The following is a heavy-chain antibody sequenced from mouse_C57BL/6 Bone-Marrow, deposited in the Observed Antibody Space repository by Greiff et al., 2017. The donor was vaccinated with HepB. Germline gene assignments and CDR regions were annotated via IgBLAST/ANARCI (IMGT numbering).Heavy chain of an antibody. CDR2: IWRGGST. V-gene: IGHV2-5*01. CDR1: GFSLTSYG. Sequence: VKLMESGPGLVQPSQSLSITCTVSGFSLTSYGVHWVRQSPGKGLEWLGVIWRGGSTDYNAAFMSRLSITKDNSKSQVFFKMNSLQADDTAIYYCAKERDEGFPFAYWGQGTLVTVSA. J-gene: IGHJ3*01. CDR3: AKERDEGFPFAY.